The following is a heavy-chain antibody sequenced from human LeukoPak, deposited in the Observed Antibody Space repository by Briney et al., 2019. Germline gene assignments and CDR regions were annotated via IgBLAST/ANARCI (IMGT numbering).Heavy chain of an antibody. CDR1: GFTFDDYG. J-gene: IGHJ4*02. D-gene: IGHD3-22*01. V-gene: IGHV3-20*04. Sequence: GGSLRLSCAAAGFTFDDYGMSWVRQAPGKGLEWVSGINWNGGSTGYADSVKGRFTISRDNAKNSLYLQMNSLRAEDTALYYCARDGGYYYDSSGYVGYWGQGTLVTVSS. CDR2: INWNGGST. CDR3: ARDGGYYYDSSGYVGY.